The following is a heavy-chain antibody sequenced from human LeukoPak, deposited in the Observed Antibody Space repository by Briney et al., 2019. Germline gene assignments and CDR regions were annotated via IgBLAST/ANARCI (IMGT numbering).Heavy chain of an antibody. CDR3: ARDGIVGSPLFKFDY. V-gene: IGHV3-21*01. D-gene: IGHD1-26*01. J-gene: IGHJ4*02. Sequence: GGSLRLSCAASGFTFSSYSMNWVGQAPGKGLEWVSSISSSSSYIYYADSVKGRFTISRDNAKNSLYLQMNSLRAEDTAVYYCARDGIVGSPLFKFDYWGQGTLVTVSS. CDR1: GFTFSSYS. CDR2: ISSSSSYI.